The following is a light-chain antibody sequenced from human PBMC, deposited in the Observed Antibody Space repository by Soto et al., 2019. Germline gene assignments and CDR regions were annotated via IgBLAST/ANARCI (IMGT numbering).Light chain of an antibody. CDR2: GTS. J-gene: IGKJ1*01. CDR3: QQYGSSSWT. Sequence: EVVLTQSPGTLSLSPGERATLSCRASQSVSSSYLAWYQQKPGQAPRLLIYGTSSRATGIPDRFSGSGSGTDFTLAISRLEPEDFAVYYCQQYGSSSWTFGQGNKVEI. V-gene: IGKV3-20*01. CDR1: QSVSSSY.